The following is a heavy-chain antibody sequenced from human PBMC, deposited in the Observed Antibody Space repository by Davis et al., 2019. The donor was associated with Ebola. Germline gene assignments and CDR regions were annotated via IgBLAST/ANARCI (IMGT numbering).Heavy chain of an antibody. CDR2: IYYTGNA. V-gene: IGHV4-59*03. CDR1: GVSISRHY. Sequence: LRLSCTVSGVSISRHYWSWIRQPPGKRLEWIGSIYYTGNAYYNSSLASRATISVDTSKNQFSLKLTSVTAADTAMYYCSERGSSVWGQGTLVTVSS. D-gene: IGHD3-10*01. CDR3: SERGSSV. J-gene: IGHJ4*02.